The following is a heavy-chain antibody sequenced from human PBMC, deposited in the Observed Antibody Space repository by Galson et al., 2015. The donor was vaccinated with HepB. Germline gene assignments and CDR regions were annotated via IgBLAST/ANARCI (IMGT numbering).Heavy chain of an antibody. V-gene: IGHV3-30-3*01. CDR3: ARVRQNTVFYGLDV. Sequence: SLRLSCAASGFTFNSYAMHWVRQAPGKGLEWVALISYNGNTKYSAGSVKGRFTISRDNYKNMLSLQVNSLTAEDTAVYYCARVRQNTVFYGLDVWGQGTTVIVSS. J-gene: IGHJ6*02. CDR1: GFTFNSYA. CDR2: ISYNGNTK. D-gene: IGHD3-3*01.